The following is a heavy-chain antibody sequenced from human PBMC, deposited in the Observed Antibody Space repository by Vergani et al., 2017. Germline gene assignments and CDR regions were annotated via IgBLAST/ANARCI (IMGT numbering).Heavy chain of an antibody. V-gene: IGHV3-49*03. J-gene: IGHJ3*02. CDR1: GFTFGYYA. D-gene: IGHD3-10*01. Sequence: EVQLVESGGDLVQPGRSLRLSCTASGFTFGYYAMDWFRQAPGQGLEWVGGIRSKAYGQATLYAASVKGRFTISRDDSKSIAYLQMNNLQTEDTAMYYCVRDQVTMLRGSDALDIWGQGTMGTVSS. CDR2: IRSKAYGQAT. CDR3: VRDQVTMLRGSDALDI.